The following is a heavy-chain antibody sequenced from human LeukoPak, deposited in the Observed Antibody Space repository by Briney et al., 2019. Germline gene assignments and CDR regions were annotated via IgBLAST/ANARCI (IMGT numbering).Heavy chain of an antibody. CDR1: GFTVSSNY. D-gene: IGHD4-23*01. CDR3: ARDLGGNYLSLYD. J-gene: IGHJ4*02. CDR2: IYSGGST. V-gene: IGHV3-66*02. Sequence: GGSLRLSCAASGFTVSSNYMSWVRQAPGKGLEWVSVIYSGGSTYYADSVKGRFTISRDNSKNTLYLQMNSLRAEDTAVYYCARDLGGNYLSLYDWGQGTLVTVSS.